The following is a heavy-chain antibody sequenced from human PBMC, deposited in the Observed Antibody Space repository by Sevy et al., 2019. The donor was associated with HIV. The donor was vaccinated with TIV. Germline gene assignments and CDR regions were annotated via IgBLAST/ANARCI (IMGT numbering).Heavy chain of an antibody. J-gene: IGHJ6*02. V-gene: IGHV3-15*01. CDR2: IKSKADGGTI. CDR1: GFTFTYAW. CDR3: STDPIIVLLVTDGMDV. D-gene: IGHD2-8*02. Sequence: GGSLRLSCAASGFTFTYAWMTWVRQAPGKGLEWVGRIKSKADGGTIDYAAPVKGGFTISRDDSKNTLYLQMNSLKTEDTGVYYCSTDPIIVLLVTDGMDVWGQGTTVTVSS.